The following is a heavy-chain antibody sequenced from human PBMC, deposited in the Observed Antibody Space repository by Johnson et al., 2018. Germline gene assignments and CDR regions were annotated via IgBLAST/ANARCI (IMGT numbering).Heavy chain of an antibody. Sequence: VQLVQPGGGLVQXGGSLRLSCAASGFTFSNYWMSWVRQAPGKGLEWVANINPDASKKVYVDSVKGRCTISRDNANNSLNLQMSALRVEDTAIYFCARGQWRVPGYQYYMDVWGKGTTVTVSS. V-gene: IGHV3-7*04. CDR1: GFTFSNYW. J-gene: IGHJ6*03. D-gene: IGHD6-19*01. CDR3: ARGQWRVPGYQYYMDV. CDR2: INPDASKK.